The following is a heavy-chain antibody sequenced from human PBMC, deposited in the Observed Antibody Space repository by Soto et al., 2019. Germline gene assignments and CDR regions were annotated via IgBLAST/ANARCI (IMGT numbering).Heavy chain of an antibody. CDR2: IMGSSGSI. Sequence: GGSLTLSCAASGVSFSSYDMSWVRQAPGKGRQWVWTIMGSSGSIYYADSVKGRFTISRDNSKNTLYLQMNSLRAEDTAVYYCAKDSRTRIVGATTFDYWGQGTLVTVSS. CDR3: AKDSRTRIVGATTFDY. D-gene: IGHD1-26*01. CDR1: GVSFSSYD. J-gene: IGHJ4*02. V-gene: IGHV3-23*01.